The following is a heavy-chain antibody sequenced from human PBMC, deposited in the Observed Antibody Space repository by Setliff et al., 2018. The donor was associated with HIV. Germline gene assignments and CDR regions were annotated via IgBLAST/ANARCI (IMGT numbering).Heavy chain of an antibody. V-gene: IGHV4-4*09. CDR2: VYASGET. Sequence: SETLSLTCTVSGDSISSYSWNWIRQPPGRGLEWIGYVYASGETNYNPSLKSRVTMSTDTSRNQFFLKVNSVTAADTAVYYCARSPRIGVAGEFEYWGQGTLVTVSS. CDR1: GDSISSYS. CDR3: ARSPRIGVAGEFEY. J-gene: IGHJ4*02. D-gene: IGHD6-19*01.